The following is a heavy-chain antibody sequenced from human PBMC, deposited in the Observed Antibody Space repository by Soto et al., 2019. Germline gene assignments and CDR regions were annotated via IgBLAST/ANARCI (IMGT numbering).Heavy chain of an antibody. CDR3: ARVMAARPGGMDV. D-gene: IGHD2-8*01. CDR1: GYTFTAYY. J-gene: IGHJ6*02. CDR2: INPNSGGT. Sequence: QVQLVQSGAEVKKPGASVKVSCKASGYTFTAYYMHWVRQAPGQGLEWMGWINPNSGGTNYAQKFQDRVTMTRDTSISTAYMGLSRLRSDDTAVYYCARVMAARPGGMDVWGQGTTVTVSS. V-gene: IGHV1-2*02.